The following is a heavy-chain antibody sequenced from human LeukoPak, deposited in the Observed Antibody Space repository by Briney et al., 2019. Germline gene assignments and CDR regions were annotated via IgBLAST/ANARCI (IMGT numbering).Heavy chain of an antibody. D-gene: IGHD2-21*02. CDR3: ARDVGLAYCGGDCYSANWFDP. V-gene: IGHV3-11*05. J-gene: IGHJ5*02. CDR1: GFTFSDYL. Sequence: GGSLRLSCAASGFTFSDYLMSWIRQAPGKGLEWVSYISAGSTSTKYADYVKGRFTISRDNAKNSLSLRMNSLRAEDTAVYYCARDVGLAYCGGDCYSANWFDPWGQGTLVTVSS. CDR2: ISAGSTST.